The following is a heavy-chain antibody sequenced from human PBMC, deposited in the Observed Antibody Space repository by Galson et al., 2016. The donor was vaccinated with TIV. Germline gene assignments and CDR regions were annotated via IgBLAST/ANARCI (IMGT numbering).Heavy chain of an antibody. CDR1: GGSIRSQS. V-gene: IGHV4-4*07. Sequence: LSLTCTVSGGSIRSQSWSWIRQPAGTGLAWIGRIDLSGNTDYSPSLKSRVTMSQDTSNNQFSIRLISLTAADTAVYYCARDKVWGGRDAGSEALPYSFFMDVWGKGTTVTISS. D-gene: IGHD3-10*01. CDR2: IDLSGNT. J-gene: IGHJ6*03. CDR3: ARDKVWGGRDAGSEALPYSFFMDV.